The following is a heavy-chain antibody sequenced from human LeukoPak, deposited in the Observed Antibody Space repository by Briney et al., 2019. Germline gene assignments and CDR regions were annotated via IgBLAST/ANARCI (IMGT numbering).Heavy chain of an antibody. CDR1: GFTFSSYS. CDR2: ISSSSSYI. Sequence: GGSLRPSCAASGFTFSSYSMNWVRQAPGKGLEWVSSISSSSSYIYYADSVKGRFTISRDNAKNSLYLQMNSLRAEDTAVYYCAREGYEGLYFDYWGQGTLVTVSS. CDR3: AREGYEGLYFDY. V-gene: IGHV3-21*01. D-gene: IGHD5-12*01. J-gene: IGHJ4*02.